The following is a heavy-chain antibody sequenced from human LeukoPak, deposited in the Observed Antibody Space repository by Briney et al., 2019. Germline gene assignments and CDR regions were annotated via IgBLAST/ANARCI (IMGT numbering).Heavy chain of an antibody. CDR2: ISGSGGST. Sequence: RGSLRPSCAASGFTFSSYAMSWVRQAPGKGLEWVSAISGSGGSTYYADSVKGRFTISRDNSKNTLYLQMNSLRAEDTAVYYCAKSPIAVAGKNWFDPWGQGTLVTVSS. J-gene: IGHJ5*02. V-gene: IGHV3-23*01. D-gene: IGHD6-19*01. CDR3: AKSPIAVAGKNWFDP. CDR1: GFTFSSYA.